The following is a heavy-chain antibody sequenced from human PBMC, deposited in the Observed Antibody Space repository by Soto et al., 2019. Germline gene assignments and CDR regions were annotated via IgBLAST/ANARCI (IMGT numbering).Heavy chain of an antibody. Sequence: QVQLVQSGAEVKKPGSSLKVSCKASGGNFTSYVISWVRQAPGQGLELMGGIVPLFGTTNYAHKFRGRVKITADEPTSTMYMELSSLTYEDTAVYYCAKASGRSWYNWFDTWGQGTLETVST. J-gene: IGHJ5*02. D-gene: IGHD6-13*01. V-gene: IGHV1-69*01. CDR1: GGNFTSYV. CDR3: AKASGRSWYNWFDT. CDR2: IVPLFGTT.